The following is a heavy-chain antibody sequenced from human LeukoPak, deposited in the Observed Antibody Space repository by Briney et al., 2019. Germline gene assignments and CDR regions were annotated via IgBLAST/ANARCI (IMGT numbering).Heavy chain of an antibody. CDR1: GYTFTSYG. J-gene: IGHJ3*02. CDR2: ISAYNGNT. D-gene: IGHD2/OR15-2a*01. V-gene: IGHV1-18*01. CDR3: ARDKTFHDAFDI. Sequence: ASVKVSCKASGYTFTSYGISWVRPAPGQGLAWMGWISAYNGNTNYAQKLQGRVTMTTDTSTSTAYIELRSLRSDDTAVYYCARDKTFHDAFDIWGQGTMVTVSS.